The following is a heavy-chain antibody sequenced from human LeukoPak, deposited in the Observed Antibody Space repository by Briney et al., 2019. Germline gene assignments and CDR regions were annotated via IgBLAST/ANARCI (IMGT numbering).Heavy chain of an antibody. CDR1: AFTLSSYN. CDR2: ISSSSSTI. CDR3: AKDTITMIVGYAFDI. Sequence: GGSLRLSCEASAFTLSSYNMNWVRQAPGKGLEWVSYISSSSSTIYYADSVKGRFTISRDNAKNSLYLQMNSLRAEDTALYYCAKDTITMIVGYAFDIWGQGTMVTVSS. V-gene: IGHV3-48*04. D-gene: IGHD3-22*01. J-gene: IGHJ3*02.